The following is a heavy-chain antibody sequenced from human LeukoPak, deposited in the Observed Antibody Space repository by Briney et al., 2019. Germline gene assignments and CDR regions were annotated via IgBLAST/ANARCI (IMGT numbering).Heavy chain of an antibody. J-gene: IGHJ5*02. V-gene: IGHV4-4*07. CDR1: GGSISSYY. D-gene: IGHD2-15*01. CDR2: IYASGST. Sequence: SETLSLTYTVSGGSISSYYWSWIRQPAGKGLEWIGRIYASGSTNYNPSLKSRVTMSVDTSKNQFSLKLSSVTAADTAVYYCARAVAATNEVWFDPWGQGTLVTVSS. CDR3: ARAVAATNEVWFDP.